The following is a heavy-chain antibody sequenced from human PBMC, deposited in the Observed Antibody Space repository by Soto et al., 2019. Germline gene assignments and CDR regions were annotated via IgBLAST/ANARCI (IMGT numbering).Heavy chain of an antibody. CDR1: GYTFTGYY. Sequence: ASVKVSCKASGYTFTGYYMHWVRQAPGQGLEWMGWINPNSGGTNYAQKFQGRVTMTRDTSISTAYMELSRLRSDDTAVYCCAALGYCSSTSCHCVPNWGQGTLVTVSS. D-gene: IGHD2-2*01. CDR2: INPNSGGT. J-gene: IGHJ4*02. V-gene: IGHV1-2*02. CDR3: AALGYCSSTSCHCVPN.